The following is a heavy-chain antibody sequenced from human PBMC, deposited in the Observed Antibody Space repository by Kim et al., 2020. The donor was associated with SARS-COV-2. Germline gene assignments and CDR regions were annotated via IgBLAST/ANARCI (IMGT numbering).Heavy chain of an antibody. CDR3: ARVGYSYGPTSYYFDY. V-gene: IGHV5-51*01. J-gene: IGHJ4*02. CDR2: IYPGDSDT. Sequence: GESLKISCKGSGYSFTSYWIGWVRQMPGKGLEWMGIIYPGDSDTRYSPSFQGQVTISADKSISTAYLQWSSLKASDTAMYYCARVGYSYGPTSYYFDYWGQGTLVTVSS. D-gene: IGHD5-18*01. CDR1: GYSFTSYW.